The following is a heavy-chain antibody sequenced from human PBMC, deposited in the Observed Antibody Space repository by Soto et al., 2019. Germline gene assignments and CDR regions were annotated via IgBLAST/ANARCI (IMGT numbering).Heavy chain of an antibody. CDR3: AIKGTYYDILTGYSGFDF. CDR2: INHSGST. CDR1: GGSFSGYY. V-gene: IGHV4-34*01. J-gene: IGHJ4*02. D-gene: IGHD3-9*01. Sequence: QVQLQQWGAGLLKPSETLSLTCAVYGGSFSGYYWSWIRQPPGKGLEWIGEINHSGSTNYNPSLKSRVTISVDTSKNQFSLKLSSVTAADTAVYYCAIKGTYYDILTGYSGFDFWGQGTLVTVSS.